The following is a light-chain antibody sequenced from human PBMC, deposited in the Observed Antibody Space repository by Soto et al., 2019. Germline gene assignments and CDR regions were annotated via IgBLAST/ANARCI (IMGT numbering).Light chain of an antibody. Sequence: EIVLTQSPATLSLSPGERATLSCRASQSVSSYLAWYQQKPGQAPRLLIYDTSNRATGIPAMFSGSGSGTDFTLNISRLEPEDFAVYYCQQRSDWPPRLTFGGGTKVEIK. J-gene: IGKJ4*01. CDR2: DTS. CDR1: QSVSSY. CDR3: QQRSDWPPRLT. V-gene: IGKV3-11*01.